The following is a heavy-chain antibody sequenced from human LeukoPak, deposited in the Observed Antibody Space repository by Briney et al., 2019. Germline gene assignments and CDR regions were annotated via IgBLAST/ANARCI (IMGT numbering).Heavy chain of an antibody. Sequence: SETLSLTCTVSGGSISSYYWSWIRQPPGKGLEWIGYIYTSGSTNYNPSLKSRVTISVDTSKNQFSLKLSSVTAADTAVYYCATHANPRICSSTSCYWFDPWGQGTLVTVSS. V-gene: IGHV4-59*08. D-gene: IGHD2-2*01. J-gene: IGHJ5*02. CDR2: IYTSGST. CDR3: ATHANPRICSSTSCYWFDP. CDR1: GGSISSYY.